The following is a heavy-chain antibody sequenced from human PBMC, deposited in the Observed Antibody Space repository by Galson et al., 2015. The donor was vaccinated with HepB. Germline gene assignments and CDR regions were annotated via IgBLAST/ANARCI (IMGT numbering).Heavy chain of an antibody. Sequence: SLRLSCAGSGFTFRSYWMNWVRQAPGKGLEWVANIKHDGSEEFCVDSLKGRFTISRDNGKNSLYLQMNSLRAEDTAVYYWARGCPETCNRWYDFDYWGQGTLVTVSS. CDR3: ARGCPETCNRWYDFDY. D-gene: IGHD6-13*01. CDR2: IKHDGSEE. CDR1: GFTFRSYW. J-gene: IGHJ4*02. V-gene: IGHV3-7*01.